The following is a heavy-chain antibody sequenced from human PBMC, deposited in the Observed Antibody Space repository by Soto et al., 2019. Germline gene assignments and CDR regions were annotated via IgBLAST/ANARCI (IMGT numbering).Heavy chain of an antibody. Sequence: QVQLVQSGAEVKKPGASVKVSCKASGYTFTTYGFSWVRQAPGQGLEWMGWISAYKGNTNYDKKLQGRVTMTTDTATSTGYMELRSLRSDDTAVYYCARNNLVGLMSTTNLDYWGQGTLVTVSS. CDR2: ISAYKGNT. D-gene: IGHD5-12*01. CDR3: ARNNLVGLMSTTNLDY. J-gene: IGHJ4*02. V-gene: IGHV1-18*01. CDR1: GYTFTTYG.